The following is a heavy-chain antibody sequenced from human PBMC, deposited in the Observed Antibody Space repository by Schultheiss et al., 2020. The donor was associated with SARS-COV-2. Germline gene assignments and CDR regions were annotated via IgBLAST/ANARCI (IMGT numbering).Heavy chain of an antibody. V-gene: IGHV3-48*01. J-gene: IGHJ4*02. D-gene: IGHD2/OR15-2a*01. Sequence: GESLKISCAASGFTFSSYSMNWVRQAPGKGLEWVSYISSSSSTIYYADSVKGRFTISRDNAKNSLYLQMNSLRAEDTAVYYCAREPSFPDYWGQGTLVTVSS. CDR2: ISSSSSTI. CDR1: GFTFSSYS. CDR3: AREPSFPDY.